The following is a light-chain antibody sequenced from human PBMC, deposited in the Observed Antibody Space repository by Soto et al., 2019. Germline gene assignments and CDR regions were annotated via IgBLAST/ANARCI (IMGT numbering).Light chain of an antibody. CDR3: QHYNSYSEA. CDR2: DAS. Sequence: ETVLTQSPGTVSLSPGESATLSCRASQSVAKSYLAWFQHKPGQAPRLLIHDASSRATGIPDRFSGSGSGTDFTLTISSLQPDDFATYYCQHYNSYSEAFGQGTKVELK. J-gene: IGKJ1*01. V-gene: IGKV3-20*01. CDR1: QSVAKSY.